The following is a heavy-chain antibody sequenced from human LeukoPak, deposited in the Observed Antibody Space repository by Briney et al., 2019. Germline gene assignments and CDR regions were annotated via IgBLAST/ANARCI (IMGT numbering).Heavy chain of an antibody. Sequence: SVKVSCKASGYTFTSYDINWVRQAPGQGLEWMGGIIPIFGTANYAQKFQGRITITADVSTSTAYMELSSLRFEDTAVYYCASVGSGSYPFDYWGQGTLVTVSS. CDR1: GYTFTSYD. D-gene: IGHD3-10*01. CDR3: ASVGSGSYPFDY. V-gene: IGHV1-69*13. CDR2: IIPIFGTA. J-gene: IGHJ4*02.